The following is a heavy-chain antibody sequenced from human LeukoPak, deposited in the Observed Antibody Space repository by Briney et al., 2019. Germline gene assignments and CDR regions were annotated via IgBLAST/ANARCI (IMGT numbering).Heavy chain of an antibody. V-gene: IGHV3-21*01. J-gene: IGHJ3*02. CDR1: GFTFSNYN. D-gene: IGHD3-3*01. CDR3: ARGTGRFMFDI. Sequence: GGSLRLSCAASGFTFSNYNMNWVRQAPGKGLEWVSSISRSSSSIYYADSVKGRFTISRDNAKNSLYLQMNSLRGEDTAVYYCARGTGRFMFDIWGQGTMVTVSS. CDR2: ISRSSSSI.